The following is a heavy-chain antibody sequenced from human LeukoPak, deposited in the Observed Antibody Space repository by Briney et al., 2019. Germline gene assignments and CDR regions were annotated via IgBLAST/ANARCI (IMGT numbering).Heavy chain of an antibody. D-gene: IGHD3-10*01. CDR1: GFTFSNYW. V-gene: IGHV3-74*01. CDR3: ARDRGLWFGELFSIFDY. Sequence: GGSLRLSCAASGFTFSNYWMHWVRQAPGKGPVWVSRIKSDGSSTRFADSVQGRFTISRDNGKNTLYLQMNSLRAEDTAVYYCARDRGLWFGELFSIFDYWGQGTLVTVSS. CDR2: IKSDGSST. J-gene: IGHJ4*02.